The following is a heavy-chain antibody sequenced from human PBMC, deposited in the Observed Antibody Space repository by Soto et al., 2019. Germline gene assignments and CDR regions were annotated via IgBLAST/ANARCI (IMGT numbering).Heavy chain of an antibody. D-gene: IGHD7-27*01. CDR2: IVPIFGTF. J-gene: IGHJ4*02. CDR3: ARGLNWALDY. V-gene: IGHV1-69*01. CDR1: GGTFGRNT. Sequence: QVHLVQSAAEVKKPGSSVRVSCTVSGGTFGRNTIVWVRQAPEQGLECMGHIVPIFGTFKYAQKFQGRVTFTADESTTTAYMDLSSLTSEDTAVYFCARGLNWALDYWGQGTLVTVSS.